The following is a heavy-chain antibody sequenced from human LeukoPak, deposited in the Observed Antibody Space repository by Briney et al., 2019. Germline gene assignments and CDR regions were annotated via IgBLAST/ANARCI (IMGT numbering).Heavy chain of an antibody. V-gene: IGHV3-48*04. J-gene: IGHJ3*01. Sequence: GGSLRLSCTASGFTFSSYSMNWLRQAPGKGLEHISYISSSSSTTYHADSVQGRFTISRDNAKNSLYLQMNSLRGEDTAVYYCVRDLSWAFDFWGQGTVVTVSS. CDR3: VRDLSWAFDF. CDR1: GFTFSSYS. CDR2: ISSSSSTT.